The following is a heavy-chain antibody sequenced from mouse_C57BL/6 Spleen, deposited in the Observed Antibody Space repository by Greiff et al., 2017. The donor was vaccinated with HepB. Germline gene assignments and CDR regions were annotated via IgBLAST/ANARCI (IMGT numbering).Heavy chain of an antibody. D-gene: IGHD3-1*01. J-gene: IGHJ2*01. V-gene: IGHV1-64*01. CDR1: GYTFTSYW. CDR2: IHPSSGTT. CDR3: AKRAITRCDFDY. Sequence: VQLQQSGAELVKPGASVKLSCKASGYTFTSYWMHWVKQRPGQGLEWIGMIHPSSGTTNYNEKFKSKATLTVDKSSSTAYMQLSSLTSEATAVYYCAKRAITRCDFDYWGQGTTLTVSS.